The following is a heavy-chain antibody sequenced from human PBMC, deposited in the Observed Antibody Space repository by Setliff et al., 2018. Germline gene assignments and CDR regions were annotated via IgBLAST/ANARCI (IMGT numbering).Heavy chain of an antibody. V-gene: IGHV4-39*01. CDR3: VRTFNGSPADR. Sequence: PSETLSLTCTVSGDSINTPTYHWGWVRQPPGKGLEWTGLIYYTGITYYNPSLKSRVTISEDMSENQISLKLNPVTAADTAVYYCVRTFNGSPADRWGQGTLVTVSS. J-gene: IGHJ5*02. CDR2: IYYTGIT. D-gene: IGHD2-2*01. CDR1: GDSINTPTYH.